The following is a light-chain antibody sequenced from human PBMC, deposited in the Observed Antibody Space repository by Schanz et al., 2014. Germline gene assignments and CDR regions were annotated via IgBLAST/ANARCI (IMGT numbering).Light chain of an antibody. J-gene: IGLJ3*02. Sequence: QSALTQPPSASGSPGQSVTISCTGTSSDVGGYNYVSWYQQHPGKAPKLMISEVSKRPSGVPDRFSASKSGNTASLTISGLQVEDEADYYCSSYTSISTLVFGGGTKLTV. CDR2: EVS. CDR3: SSYTSISTLV. CDR1: SSDVGGYNY. V-gene: IGLV2-8*01.